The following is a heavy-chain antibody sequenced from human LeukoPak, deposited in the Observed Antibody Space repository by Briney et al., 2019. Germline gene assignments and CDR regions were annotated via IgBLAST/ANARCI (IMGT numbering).Heavy chain of an antibody. Sequence: GGSLRLSCAASGFTVSSNYMTWVRQAPGKGLEWVSAISGSGGSTYYADSVKGRFTISRDNSKNTLYLQMNSLRAEDTAVYYCAKDHYYDSSGYYRYWGQGTLVTVSS. J-gene: IGHJ4*02. V-gene: IGHV3-23*01. CDR1: GFTVSSNY. CDR2: ISGSGGST. D-gene: IGHD3-22*01. CDR3: AKDHYYDSSGYYRY.